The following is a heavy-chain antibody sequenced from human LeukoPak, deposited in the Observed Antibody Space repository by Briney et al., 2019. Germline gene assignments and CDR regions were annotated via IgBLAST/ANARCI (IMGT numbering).Heavy chain of an antibody. Sequence: ASVKVSCRVSGYTLTELSMHWVRQAPGKGLEWMGGFDPEDGETIYAQKFQGGVTMTEDTSTDTAYMELSSLRSEDTAVYYCATSRYYYDSSGYDYWGQGTLVTVSS. V-gene: IGHV1-24*01. CDR2: FDPEDGET. D-gene: IGHD3-22*01. CDR3: ATSRYYYDSSGYDY. J-gene: IGHJ4*02. CDR1: GYTLTELS.